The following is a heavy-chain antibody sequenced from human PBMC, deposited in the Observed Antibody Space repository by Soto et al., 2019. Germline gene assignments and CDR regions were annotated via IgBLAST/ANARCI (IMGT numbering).Heavy chain of an antibody. D-gene: IGHD6-19*01. Sequence: PGGSLRLSCAASGFTFSSYAMSWVRQAPGKGLEWVSAISGSGGSTYYADSVKGRFTISRDNSKNTLYLQMNSLRAEDTAVYYCAKVKEASSGWYYFDYWGQGTLVTVSS. J-gene: IGHJ4*02. CDR2: ISGSGGST. V-gene: IGHV3-23*01. CDR1: GFTFSSYA. CDR3: AKVKEASSGWYYFDY.